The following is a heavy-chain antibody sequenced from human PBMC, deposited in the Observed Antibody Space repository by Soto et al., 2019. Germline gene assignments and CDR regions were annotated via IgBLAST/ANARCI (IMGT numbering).Heavy chain of an antibody. Sequence: QVQLVESGGGVVQPRRSLRLSCAASGFIFTSYIVHWVRQAPGKGLEWVASVSYDGSKKHYADSVKGRFSISRDNSKNTVYLQMNSLRTEDTAVYYCARDKGLFSGCNFDSWGQGTLVTVSS. CDR2: VSYDGSKK. D-gene: IGHD3-9*01. CDR1: GFIFTSYI. V-gene: IGHV3-30*01. CDR3: ARDKGLFSGCNFDS. J-gene: IGHJ4*02.